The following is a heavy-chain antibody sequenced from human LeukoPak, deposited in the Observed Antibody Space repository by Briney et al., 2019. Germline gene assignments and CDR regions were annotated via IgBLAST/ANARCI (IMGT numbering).Heavy chain of an antibody. D-gene: IGHD3-10*01. CDR1: GFTFSSYA. J-gene: IGHJ3*02. CDR3: AKGMYGSGSYDAFDI. Sequence: GGSLRLSCAASGFTFSSYATSWVRQAPGKGLEWVSAISGSGGSTYYADSVKGRFTISRDNSKNTLYLQMNSLRAEDTAVYYCAKGMYGSGSYDAFDIWGQGTMVTVSS. CDR2: ISGSGGST. V-gene: IGHV3-23*01.